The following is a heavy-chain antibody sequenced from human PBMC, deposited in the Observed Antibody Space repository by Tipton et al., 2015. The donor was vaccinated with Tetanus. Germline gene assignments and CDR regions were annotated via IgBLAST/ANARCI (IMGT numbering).Heavy chain of an antibody. Sequence: TLSLTCTVSGDSISSSSYYWGWIRQPPGKGLEWIGSFYYSGGTYYNPSLKSRVTISVDTSKNQFSLKLRPVTAADTAVYYCATSGGGHCGAKCLINFFDPWGQGTLVTVSS. J-gene: IGHJ5*02. CDR3: ATSGGGHCGAKCLINFFDP. D-gene: IGHD2-15*01. CDR2: FYYSGGT. V-gene: IGHV4-39*01. CDR1: GDSISSSSYY.